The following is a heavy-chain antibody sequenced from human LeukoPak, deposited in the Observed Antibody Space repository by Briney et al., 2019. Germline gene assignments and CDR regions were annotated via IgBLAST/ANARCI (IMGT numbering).Heavy chain of an antibody. CDR1: GFTFSDYW. D-gene: IGHD3-22*01. CDR3: ARGYHSDSREVGD. V-gene: IGHV3-74*01. CDR2: INSDGSST. J-gene: IGHJ4*02. Sequence: PGGSLRLSCAASGFTFSDYWMHWVRQAPGKGLVWVSRINSDGSSTSYADSVKGRFTISRDNAKKTLYLQMNSLRAEDTAVYYCARGYHSDSREVGDWGQGTLVTVSS.